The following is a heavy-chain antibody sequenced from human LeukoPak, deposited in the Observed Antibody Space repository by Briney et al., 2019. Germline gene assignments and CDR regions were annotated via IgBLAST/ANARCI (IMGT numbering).Heavy chain of an antibody. CDR3: ARGIAVAGTGFYY. J-gene: IGHJ4*02. Sequence: GGSLRLSCAASGFIVSSNYMSWVRQAPGKGLEWVSVIYSGGSTYYADSVKGRFTISRDNSKNTPYLQMNSLRAEDTAVYYCARGIAVAGTGFYYWGQGTLVTVSS. V-gene: IGHV3-53*01. CDR1: GFIVSSNY. D-gene: IGHD6-19*01. CDR2: IYSGGST.